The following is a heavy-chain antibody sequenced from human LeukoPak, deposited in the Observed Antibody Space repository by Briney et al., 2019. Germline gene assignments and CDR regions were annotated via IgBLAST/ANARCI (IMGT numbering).Heavy chain of an antibody. CDR3: ARRRAHYYDSSGYYSRPQKTFDI. Sequence: SETLSLTCTVSGGSISSYYWSWIRQSPGKGLEWIGEINHTGGTNYNPSLKSRVTISVDTSKNQFSLKVNSVTAADTAIYYCARRRAHYYDSSGYYSRPQKTFDIWGQGTMVTVSS. J-gene: IGHJ3*02. CDR1: GGSISSYY. D-gene: IGHD3-22*01. V-gene: IGHV4-34*01. CDR2: INHTGGT.